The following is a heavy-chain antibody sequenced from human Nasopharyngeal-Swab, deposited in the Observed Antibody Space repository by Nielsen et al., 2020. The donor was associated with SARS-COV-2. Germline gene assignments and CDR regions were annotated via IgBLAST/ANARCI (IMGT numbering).Heavy chain of an antibody. D-gene: IGHD3-22*01. J-gene: IGHJ3*02. V-gene: IGHV4-31*03. CDR3: ARAPITMIVVVDAFDI. CDR2: IYYSGST. Sequence: LRLSCTVSGGSISRGGYYWSWIRQHPGKGLEWILYIYYSGSTYYNPSLKSRVTISVDTSKNQFSLKLSSVTAADTAVYYCARAPITMIVVVDAFDIWGQGTMVTVSS. CDR1: GGSISRGGYY.